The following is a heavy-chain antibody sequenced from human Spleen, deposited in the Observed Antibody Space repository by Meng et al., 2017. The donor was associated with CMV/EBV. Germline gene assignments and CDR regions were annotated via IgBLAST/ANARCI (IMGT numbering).Heavy chain of an antibody. CDR1: GYSIDSGYY. CDR2: VYHSGST. V-gene: IGHV4-38-2*02. CDR3: ARRYYYGSHFDY. J-gene: IGHJ4*02. D-gene: IGHD3-10*01. Sequence: SETLSLTCTVSGYSIDSGYYWGWIRQPPGKGLEWIGSVYHSGSTYYNPSLKSRVTISVDTSKNQFSLKLSSVAAADTAVYYCARRYYYGSHFDYWGQGSLVTVSS.